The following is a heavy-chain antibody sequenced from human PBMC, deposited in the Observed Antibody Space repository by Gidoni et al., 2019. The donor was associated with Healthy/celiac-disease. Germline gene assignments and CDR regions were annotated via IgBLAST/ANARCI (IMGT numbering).Heavy chain of an antibody. CDR3: ARERGGAFDI. Sequence: QVQLVESGGGVVQPGRSVRLSCAASGFTFSSYGMHWVRQAPGKGLEWVAVIWYDGSNKYYADSVKGRFTISRDNSKNTLYLQMNSLRAEDTAVYYCARERGGAFDIWGQGTMVTVSS. D-gene: IGHD3-16*01. V-gene: IGHV3-33*01. CDR1: GFTFSSYG. CDR2: IWYDGSNK. J-gene: IGHJ3*02.